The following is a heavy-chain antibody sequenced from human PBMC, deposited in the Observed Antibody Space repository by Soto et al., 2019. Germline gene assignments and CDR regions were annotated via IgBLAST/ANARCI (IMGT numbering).Heavy chain of an antibody. D-gene: IGHD1-26*01. CDR2: INGANCNR. V-gene: IGHV1-3*05. Sequence: QVQLVQSGAEEKKPGASVKVSCKASGYTFTTYAIPWVRQALGQTLEWMGWINGANCNRKYSEKFKGRITVTRDTSASTAYIELSSLRSEDTAVYDCARSNRGSYDYWGQGTLVTVSS. CDR3: ARSNRGSYDY. CDR1: GYTFTTYA. J-gene: IGHJ4*02.